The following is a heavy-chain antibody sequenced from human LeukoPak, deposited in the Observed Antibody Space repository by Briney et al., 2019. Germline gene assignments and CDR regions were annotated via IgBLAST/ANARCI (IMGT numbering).Heavy chain of an antibody. CDR1: GFTFSSYS. J-gene: IGHJ4*02. Sequence: GGSLRLSCAASGFTFSSYSMNWVRQAPGKGLEWVSSISSSSSYICYADSVKGRFTISRDNAKNSLYLQMNSLRAEDTAVYYCARDSVSSGYYDYWGQGTLVTVSP. V-gene: IGHV3-21*01. CDR2: ISSSSSYI. D-gene: IGHD3-22*01. CDR3: ARDSVSSGYYDY.